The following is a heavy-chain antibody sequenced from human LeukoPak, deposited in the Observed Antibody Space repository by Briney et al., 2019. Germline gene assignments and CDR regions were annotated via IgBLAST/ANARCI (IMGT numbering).Heavy chain of an antibody. J-gene: IGHJ6*03. CDR2: IYHSGST. V-gene: IGHV4-30-2*01. CDR1: GGSISSGGYY. CDR3: ARSDYSIYYYMDV. D-gene: IGHD4-11*01. Sequence: SQTLSLTCTVSGGSISSGGYYWSWIRQPPGKGLEWIGNIYHSGSTYYNPSLKSRVTISVDRSKNQFSLKLSSVTAADTAVYYCARSDYSIYYYMDVWGKGTTVTVS.